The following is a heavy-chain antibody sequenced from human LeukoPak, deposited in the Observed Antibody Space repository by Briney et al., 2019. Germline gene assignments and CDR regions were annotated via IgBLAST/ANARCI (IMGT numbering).Heavy chain of an antibody. Sequence: ASVKVSCKAFGYTFTSNYMHWVRRAPGQGPEWMGVISPSGGSTTYAQKFQGRVTMTRDMSTSTVYMELSSLRSEDTAVYYCARGPSKVVVTATLNWFDPWGQGTLVTVSS. V-gene: IGHV1-46*01. J-gene: IGHJ5*02. CDR2: ISPSGGST. D-gene: IGHD2-21*02. CDR1: GYTFTSNY. CDR3: ARGPSKVVVTATLNWFDP.